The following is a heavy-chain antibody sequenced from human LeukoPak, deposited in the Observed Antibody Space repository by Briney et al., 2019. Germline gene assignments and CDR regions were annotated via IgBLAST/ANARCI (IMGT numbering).Heavy chain of an antibody. CDR3: ARTPWKGVVIVPNWFDP. V-gene: IGHV4-59*01. CDR2: IYYSGST. D-gene: IGHD3-3*01. Sequence: SETLSLTCTASGGSISSYYWSWIRQPPGKGLEWIGYIYYSGSTNYNPSLKSRVTISVDTSKNQFSLKLSSVTAADTAVYYCARTPWKGVVIVPNWFDPWGQGTLVTVSS. J-gene: IGHJ5*02. CDR1: GGSISSYY.